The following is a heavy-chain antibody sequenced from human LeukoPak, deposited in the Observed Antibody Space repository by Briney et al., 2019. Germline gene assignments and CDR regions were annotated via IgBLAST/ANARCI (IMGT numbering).Heavy chain of an antibody. CDR3: AKDVRTLAGLDN. CDR1: GFTFSNHG. CDR2: ISGSGGST. Sequence: GGSLRLSCTASGFTFSNHGMSWVRQGPGKGLEWVSGISGSGGSTYYADSVKGRFTISRDTSKNTLYLQMTSLRAEDTAVYYCAKDVRTLAGLDNWGQGTLVTVSS. D-gene: IGHD6-19*01. V-gene: IGHV3-23*01. J-gene: IGHJ4*02.